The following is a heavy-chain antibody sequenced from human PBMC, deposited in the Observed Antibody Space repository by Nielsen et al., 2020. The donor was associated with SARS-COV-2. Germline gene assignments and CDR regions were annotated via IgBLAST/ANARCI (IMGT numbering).Heavy chain of an antibody. Sequence: GESLKISCAASGFTFSSLAMSWVRQAPGKGLEWVSGISGSGGNRYYADSVKGRFTISRDNSKKTLYLQMDSLRAEDTALYYCAKDLDDSSRYYFGYFDYWGQGTLVTVSS. D-gene: IGHD3-22*01. CDR1: GFTFSSLA. J-gene: IGHJ4*02. V-gene: IGHV3-23*01. CDR2: ISGSGGNR. CDR3: AKDLDDSSRYYFGYFDY.